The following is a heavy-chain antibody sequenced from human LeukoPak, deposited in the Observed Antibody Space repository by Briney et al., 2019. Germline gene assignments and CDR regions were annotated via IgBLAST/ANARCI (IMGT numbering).Heavy chain of an antibody. D-gene: IGHD2-2*01. CDR2: IYFSGST. Sequence: SETLSLTCSVSGGSISSYYWSWIRQPPGKGLEWIGYIYFSGSTNYNPSLKSRVTISLDTSKNQFSLNLSSVTAADTAVYYCARSSGPATPLDYWGQGTLVTVSS. CDR3: ARSSGPATPLDY. CDR1: GGSISSYY. J-gene: IGHJ4*02. V-gene: IGHV4-59*01.